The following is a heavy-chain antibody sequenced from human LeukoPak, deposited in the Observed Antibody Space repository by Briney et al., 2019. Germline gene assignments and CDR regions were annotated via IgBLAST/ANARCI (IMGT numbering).Heavy chain of an antibody. CDR3: AKELTVVVLPTASRPLDY. V-gene: IGHV3-23*01. CDR2: ISGSRTST. Sequence: GGSLRLSCAASGFTFGSYAMSWVRQAPGMGLEWVSTISGSRTSTYYADSVKGRFTISRDNSRNTLYLQMNSLRAEDTAVYYCAKELTVVVLPTASRPLDYWGQGTLVTVSS. J-gene: IGHJ4*02. D-gene: IGHD2-2*01. CDR1: GFTFGSYA.